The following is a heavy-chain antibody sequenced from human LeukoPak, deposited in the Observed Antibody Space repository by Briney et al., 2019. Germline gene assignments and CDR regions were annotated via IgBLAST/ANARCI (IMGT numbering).Heavy chain of an antibody. Sequence: GASVKVSCKASGYSFTDFYVHWVRQAPGQGLEWMGWINPNSGGTNYAQSFQGRVTMTRDTSVSTAYMELSRLTSDDTAVYFCARAIVVAGNSGGPDYWGQGTLVTVSS. CDR1: GYSFTDFY. V-gene: IGHV1-2*02. CDR3: ARAIVVAGNSGGPDY. CDR2: INPNSGGT. J-gene: IGHJ4*02. D-gene: IGHD6-19*01.